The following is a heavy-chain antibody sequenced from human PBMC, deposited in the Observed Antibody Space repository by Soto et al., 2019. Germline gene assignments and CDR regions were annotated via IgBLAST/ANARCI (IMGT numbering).Heavy chain of an antibody. CDR2: ISYDGSNK. D-gene: IGHD3-9*01. CDR1: GFTFISYG. Sequence: PGGSLRLSCAASGFTFISYGMHWVRQAPGKGLEWVAVISYDGSNKYYADSVKGRFTISRDNSKNTLYLQMNSLRAEDTAVYYCAKEGSDYDILTGSGYYGMDVWGQGTTVTVSS. V-gene: IGHV3-30*18. CDR3: AKEGSDYDILTGSGYYGMDV. J-gene: IGHJ6*02.